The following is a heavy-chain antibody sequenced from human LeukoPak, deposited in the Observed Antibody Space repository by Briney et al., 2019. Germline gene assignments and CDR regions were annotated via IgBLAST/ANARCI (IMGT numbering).Heavy chain of an antibody. CDR1: GYTFTSYG. J-gene: IGHJ4*02. Sequence: ASVKVSCKASGYTFTSYGISWVRQAPGQGLEWMGWISAYNGNTNYAQKLQGRVTMTTDTSTSTAYMELRSLRSDDTAVYYCARGYYYDSSGYLVYWGQGTLVTVSS. CDR2: ISAYNGNT. V-gene: IGHV1-18*01. D-gene: IGHD3-22*01. CDR3: ARGYYYDSSGYLVY.